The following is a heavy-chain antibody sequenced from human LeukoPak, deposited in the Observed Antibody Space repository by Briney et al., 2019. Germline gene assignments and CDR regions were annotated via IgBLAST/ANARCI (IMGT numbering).Heavy chain of an antibody. CDR2: IIPIFGTA. CDR3: ARDNERNWNDDHEIDY. J-gene: IGHJ4*02. V-gene: IGHV1-69*01. CDR1: GGTFSSYA. Sequence: SVKVSCKASGGTFSSYAISWVRQAPGQGLEWMGGIIPIFGTANYAQKFQGRVTITADESTGTAYMELSSLRSEDTAVYYCARDNERNWNDDHEIDYWGQGTLVTVSS. D-gene: IGHD1-20*01.